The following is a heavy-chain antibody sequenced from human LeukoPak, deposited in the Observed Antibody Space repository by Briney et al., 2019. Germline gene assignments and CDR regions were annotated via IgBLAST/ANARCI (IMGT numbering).Heavy chain of an antibody. CDR3: ARAAAGFDY. J-gene: IGHJ4*02. CDR1: GGSFSDYY. CDR2: INHSGGT. D-gene: IGHD6-13*01. Sequence: SETLSLTCAVYGGSFSDYYWTWIRQPPGKGLQWIGEINHSGGTNYNPSLKSRVTISVDTSKSQFSLKLSSVTAADTAVYYCARAAAGFDYWGQGTLVTVSS. V-gene: IGHV4-34*01.